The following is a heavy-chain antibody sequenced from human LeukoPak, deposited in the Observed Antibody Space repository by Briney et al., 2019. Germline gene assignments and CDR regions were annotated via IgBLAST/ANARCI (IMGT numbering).Heavy chain of an antibody. CDR3: ARDLVAGGHWYFDL. J-gene: IGHJ2*01. Sequence: GASVKVSCKASGYTFTGYYMHWVRQAPGQGLEWMGWINPNSGGTNYAQKFQGRVTMTRDTSISTAYMELSRLRSDDTAVYYCARDLVAGGHWYFDLWGRGTLVTVSS. CDR1: GYTFTGYY. CDR2: INPNSGGT. D-gene: IGHD1-14*01. V-gene: IGHV1-2*02.